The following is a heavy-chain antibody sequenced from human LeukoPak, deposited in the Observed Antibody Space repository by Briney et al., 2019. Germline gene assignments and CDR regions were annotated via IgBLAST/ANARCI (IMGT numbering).Heavy chain of an antibody. V-gene: IGHV1-2*02. Sequence: ASVKVSCKASGYNFAHYHTHWVRQAPGQRLEWMGSLNPNTGDTLLAQKFQGRVTMTRDTSITVGYMELSSLTFDDTGVYYCARDPDSGPDLWGQGTLVTVAS. CDR2: LNPNTGDT. CDR1: GYNFAHYH. CDR3: ARDPDSGPDL. J-gene: IGHJ4*02. D-gene: IGHD2-15*01.